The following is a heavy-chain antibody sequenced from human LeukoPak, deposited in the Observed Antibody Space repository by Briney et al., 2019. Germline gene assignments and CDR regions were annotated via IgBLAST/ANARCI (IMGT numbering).Heavy chain of an antibody. V-gene: IGHV1-18*01. D-gene: IGHD3-3*01. CDR3: ARGDFWSGYRKNYYYYYYMDV. CDR2: ISAYNGNT. J-gene: IGHJ6*03. CDR1: GYTFTSYG. Sequence: ASVKVSCKASGYTFTSYGISWVRQAPGQGLEWMGWISAYNGNTNYAQKLQGRVTMTTDTSTSTAYMELRSLRSDDTAVYYCARGDFWSGYRKNYYYYYYMDVWGKGTTVTVSS.